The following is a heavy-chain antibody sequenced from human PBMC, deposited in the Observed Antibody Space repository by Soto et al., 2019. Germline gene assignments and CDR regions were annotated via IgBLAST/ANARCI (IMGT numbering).Heavy chain of an antibody. J-gene: IGHJ6*02. CDR3: ARVGGYSYGPYYYYYGMDV. Sequence: QVQLVQSGAAVKKPGSSVKVSCKASGGTFSSYAISLVRQAPGQGLEWMGGIIPIFGTAHYAQKLQGRVTITADESTSTAFMELSSLRSEDTAVYYCARVGGYSYGPYYYYYGMDVWGQGTTVTVSS. CDR1: GGTFSSYA. V-gene: IGHV1-69*01. CDR2: IIPIFGTA. D-gene: IGHD5-18*01.